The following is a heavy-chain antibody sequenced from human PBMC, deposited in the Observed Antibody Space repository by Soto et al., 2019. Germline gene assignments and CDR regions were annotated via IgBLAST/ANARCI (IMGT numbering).Heavy chain of an antibody. D-gene: IGHD4-17*01. J-gene: IGHJ5*02. CDR1: GFTFSSYW. CDR3: ARSYGDYEDWFDP. V-gene: IGHV3-74*01. Sequence: GGSLRLSCAGSGFTFSSYWMHWVRQAPGKGLVWVSRINSDGSSTTYADSVKGRFTISRDNAKNTVYLQMNTLRAEDTAVYYCARSYGDYEDWFDPWGRGTLVTVS. CDR2: INSDGSST.